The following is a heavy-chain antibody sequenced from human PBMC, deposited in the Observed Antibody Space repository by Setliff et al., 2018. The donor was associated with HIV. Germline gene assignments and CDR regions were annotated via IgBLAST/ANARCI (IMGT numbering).Heavy chain of an antibody. D-gene: IGHD2-15*01. CDR2: IYYSGST. V-gene: IGHV4-39*01. Sequence: PSETLSFTCTVSGGSINSRDYYWGWIRQPPGKGLEWIGIIYYSGSTYYNPSLKSRVTISVDTSKNQFSLKLSSVTAADTAVYYCARKKGNYCSDDNCQNWFDPWGQGTLVTVSS. J-gene: IGHJ5*02. CDR1: GGSINSRDYY. CDR3: ARKKGNYCSDDNCQNWFDP.